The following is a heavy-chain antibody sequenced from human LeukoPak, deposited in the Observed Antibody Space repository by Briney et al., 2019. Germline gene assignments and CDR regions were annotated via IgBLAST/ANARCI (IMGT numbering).Heavy chain of an antibody. CDR1: GFTFSSYA. CDR3: AKDFGVRGGPYYFDY. D-gene: IGHD3-16*01. V-gene: IGHV3-23*01. J-gene: IGHJ4*02. CDR2: ISGSGGST. Sequence: GGSLRLSCAASGFTFSSYAMSWVRQAPGKGLEWVSAISGSGGSTYYADSVKGRFTISRDNSKNTLYLQMNSLRAEDTAVYYCAKDFGVRGGPYYFDYWGQGTLVTVSS.